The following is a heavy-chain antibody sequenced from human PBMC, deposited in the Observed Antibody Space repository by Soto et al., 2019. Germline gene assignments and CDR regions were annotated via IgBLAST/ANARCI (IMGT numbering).Heavy chain of an antibody. V-gene: IGHV3-11*01. D-gene: IGHD6-13*01. CDR3: ARDIAAAGTLFDY. CDR2: ISSSGSTI. J-gene: IGHJ4*02. CDR1: GFTFSDYY. Sequence: PGGSLRLSCAASGFTFSDYYMSWIRQAPGKGLEWVSYISSSGSTIYYADSVKGRFTISRDNAKNSLHLQVNSLRAEDTAVYYCARDIAAAGTLFDYWGQGTLVTVSS.